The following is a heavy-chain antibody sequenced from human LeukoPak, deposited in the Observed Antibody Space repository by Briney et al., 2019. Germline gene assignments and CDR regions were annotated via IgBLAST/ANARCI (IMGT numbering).Heavy chain of an antibody. CDR1: GFTFSSYG. CDR2: ISYDGSNK. CDR3: AYMSSDY. J-gene: IGHJ4*02. V-gene: IGHV3-30*03. Sequence: GRSLRLSCAASGFTFSSYGMHWVRQAPDKGLEWVAVISYDGSNKYYADSVKGRFTISRDNSKNTLYLQMNSLRAEDTAVYYCAYMSSDYWGQGTLVTVSS. D-gene: IGHD2-2*02.